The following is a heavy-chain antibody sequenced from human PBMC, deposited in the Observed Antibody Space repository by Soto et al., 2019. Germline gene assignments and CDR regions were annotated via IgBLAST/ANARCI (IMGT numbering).Heavy chain of an antibody. J-gene: IGHJ4*02. Sequence: QVQLVQSGAEVKKPGASVKVSCKAAGYTFTSYDIKWVRQATGQGLEWMGWMNPNSGNTGYAQKLKGRVTITRNTSISTDYMELSSRRSEDTAVYYCARTIYGDNVDYWGQGTLVTVSS. CDR2: MNPNSGNT. D-gene: IGHD4-17*01. V-gene: IGHV1-8*01. CDR3: ARTIYGDNVDY. CDR1: GYTFTSYD.